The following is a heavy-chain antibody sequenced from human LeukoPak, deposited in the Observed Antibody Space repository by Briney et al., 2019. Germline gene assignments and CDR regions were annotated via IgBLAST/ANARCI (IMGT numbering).Heavy chain of an antibody. CDR2: IKQDGSEK. CDR1: GFTFSSYW. J-gene: IGHJ3*01. D-gene: IGHD3-22*01. CDR3: AGHYDSSGYRVDVF. V-gene: IGHV3-7*01. Sequence: GGSLRLSCAASGFTFSSYWMSWVRQAPGKGLEWVANIKQDGSEKYYVDSVKGRFTISRDNAKNSLYLQMNSLRAEDTAVYFCAGHYDSSGYRVDVFWGQGTMVTVSS.